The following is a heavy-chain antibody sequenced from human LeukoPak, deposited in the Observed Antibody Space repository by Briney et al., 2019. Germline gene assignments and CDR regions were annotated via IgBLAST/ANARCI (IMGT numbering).Heavy chain of an antibody. Sequence: ASVKVSCKASGYTFTSYYMHWVRQAPGQGLEWMGIINPSGGSTSYAQKFQGRVTMTRDMSTSTVYMELSSLRSEDTAVYYCARDLGGATFSVYFDYWGQGTLVTVSS. CDR3: ARDLGGATFSVYFDY. CDR1: GYTFTSYY. V-gene: IGHV1-46*01. D-gene: IGHD1-26*01. CDR2: INPSGGST. J-gene: IGHJ4*02.